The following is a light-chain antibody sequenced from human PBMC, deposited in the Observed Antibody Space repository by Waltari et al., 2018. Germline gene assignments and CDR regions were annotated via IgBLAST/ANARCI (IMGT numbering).Light chain of an antibody. V-gene: IGLV1-47*01. Sequence: QSVLTQPPSASATRGQRVNISCSGSSSNVGRNFVYWYQQPPGSAPKLLIYRNDQRPSGVPDRFSASKSETSASLAISGLRSEDEADYYCAAWDDRMKVFGTGTKVTVL. J-gene: IGLJ1*01. CDR2: RND. CDR3: AAWDDRMKV. CDR1: SSNVGRNF.